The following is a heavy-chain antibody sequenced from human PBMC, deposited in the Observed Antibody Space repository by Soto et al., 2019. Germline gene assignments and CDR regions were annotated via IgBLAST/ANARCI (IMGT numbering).Heavy chain of an antibody. CDR2: VSHSGST. CDR3: ARSNPSRPDY. Sequence: QVQLQQWGAGLLKPSETLSLTCGVYGGSFSGYYWSWIRQPPGKGLEWIGEVSHSGSTNYNPSLKSRVTISVDTSKTHFSLKVSSLTAADTGVYYCARSNPSRPDYWGQGTLVTVSS. V-gene: IGHV4-34*02. J-gene: IGHJ4*02. CDR1: GGSFSGYY. D-gene: IGHD6-6*01.